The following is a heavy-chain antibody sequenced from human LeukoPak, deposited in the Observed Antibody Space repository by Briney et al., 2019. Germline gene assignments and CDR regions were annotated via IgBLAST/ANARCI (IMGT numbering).Heavy chain of an antibody. Sequence: PSETLSLTCAVYGGSFSGYYWTWIRQPPGKGLEWIGEINHSGSTNYNPSLKSRVTISVDTSKNQFSLKLSSVTAADTAVYFCARGPYSYDSSGAFDIWGQGTMVTVSS. CDR3: ARGPYSYDSSGAFDI. CDR1: GGSFSGYY. J-gene: IGHJ3*02. CDR2: INHSGST. V-gene: IGHV4-34*01. D-gene: IGHD3-22*01.